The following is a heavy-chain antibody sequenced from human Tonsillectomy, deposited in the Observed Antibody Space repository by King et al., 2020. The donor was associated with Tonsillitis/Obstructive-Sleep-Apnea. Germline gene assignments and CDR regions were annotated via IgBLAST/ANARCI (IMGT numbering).Heavy chain of an antibody. V-gene: IGHV3-11*05. Sequence: VQLVESGGGLVKPGGSLRLSCAASGFTFSDYYMSWIRQAPGKGLEWVSYISSSSSYTNYADSVKGRFTISRDNAKNSLYLQMNSLRAEDTAVYYWAGAVGYCSSTSCRNWFDPWGQGTLVTVSS. D-gene: IGHD2-2*01. CDR2: ISSSSSYT. CDR3: AGAVGYCSSTSCRNWFDP. CDR1: GFTFSDYY. J-gene: IGHJ5*02.